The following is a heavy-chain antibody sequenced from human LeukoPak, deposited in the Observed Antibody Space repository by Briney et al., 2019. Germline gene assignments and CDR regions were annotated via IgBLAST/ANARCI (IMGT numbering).Heavy chain of an antibody. D-gene: IGHD1-26*01. CDR3: ARNKIVGATTVDY. J-gene: IGHJ4*02. CDR2: SSAYNGNT. V-gene: IGHV1-18*04. CDR1: GYTFTSYG. Sequence: ASVQVSSKASGYTFTSYGISWVRQAPGQGLEGMGWSSAYNGNTKYAQKLQDRVTMTTDTSTSTAYMELRSLRSDDTAVYYCARNKIVGATTVDYWGQGTLVTVSS.